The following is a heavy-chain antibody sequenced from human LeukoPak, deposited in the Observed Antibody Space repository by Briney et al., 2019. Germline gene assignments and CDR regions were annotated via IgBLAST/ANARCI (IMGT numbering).Heavy chain of an antibody. CDR1: GYTFTDYW. V-gene: IGHV1-2*02. J-gene: IGHJ4*02. CDR3: ARVVGQGTAMPSRDFFDY. CDR2: IKLTTGQT. D-gene: IGHD5-18*01. Sequence: GASVRVSCKASGYTFTDYWIHWVRQAPGQGLEWMGWIKLTTGQTDSAQKFQGRFTVTRDTSISTVYMVLSSLRSDDTAIYYCARVVGQGTAMPSRDFFDYWGQGTLVTVS.